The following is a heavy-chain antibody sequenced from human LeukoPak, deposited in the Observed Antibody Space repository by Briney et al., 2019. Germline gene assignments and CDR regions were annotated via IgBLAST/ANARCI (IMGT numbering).Heavy chain of an antibody. J-gene: IGHJ6*02. D-gene: IGHD1-1*01. CDR2: ISGNNGDR. Sequence: GASVTVSCKAFGYTFTNYAITWVRQAPGQGLEWMGWISGNNGDREYASKVQGRLSLSTDPSTGTALMELRSLRSDDTAVYYCARERRGQTWNHGIDVWGQGTTVIVSS. CDR3: ARERRGQTWNHGIDV. CDR1: GYTFTNYA. V-gene: IGHV1-18*01.